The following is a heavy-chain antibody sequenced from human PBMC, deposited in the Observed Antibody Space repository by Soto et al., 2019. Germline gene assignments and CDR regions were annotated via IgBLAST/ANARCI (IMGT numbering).Heavy chain of an antibody. CDR2: ISYDGSNK. CDR1: GFTFSSYA. Sequence: GGSLRLSCAASGFTFSSYAMHWVRQAPGKGLEWVAVISYDGSNKYYADSVKGRFTTSRDNAKNSLYLQMNSLRAEGTAVYYCARVATMVRGVISKYYFDYWGQGTLVTVSS. D-gene: IGHD3-10*01. J-gene: IGHJ4*02. CDR3: ARVATMVRGVISKYYFDY. V-gene: IGHV3-30-3*01.